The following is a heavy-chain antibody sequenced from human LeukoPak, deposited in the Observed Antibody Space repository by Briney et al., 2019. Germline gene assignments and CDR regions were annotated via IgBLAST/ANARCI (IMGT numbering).Heavy chain of an antibody. Sequence: GGSLRLSFPASGFIFSSYGMHWVRQAPAKGLEWGAFIRYDGSRTYYADSVKGRFTISRDNSKNTLYLQMNGVRAEDTAMYYCAKVALNMVNDAFDIWGQGTMVSVSS. V-gene: IGHV3-30*02. CDR2: IRYDGSRT. CDR1: GFIFSSYG. J-gene: IGHJ3*02. CDR3: AKVALNMVNDAFDI. D-gene: IGHD4/OR15-4a*01.